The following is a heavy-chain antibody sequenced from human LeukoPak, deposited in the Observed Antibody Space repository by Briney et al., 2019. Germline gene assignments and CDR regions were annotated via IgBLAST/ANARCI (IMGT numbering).Heavy chain of an antibody. CDR3: ARLSISSSSLYFDY. CDR2: IYSSGSA. D-gene: IGHD6-6*01. V-gene: IGHV4-4*09. Sequence: PSEALSLTCTDSGGSLSSYYWSWIRQPPGKGLAWVGYIYSSGSANRNPSLRSRVTISVDTSKNQFSLKLSSVTAADTAVYYCARLSISSSSLYFDYWGLGTPVTVSS. CDR1: GGSLSSYY. J-gene: IGHJ4*02.